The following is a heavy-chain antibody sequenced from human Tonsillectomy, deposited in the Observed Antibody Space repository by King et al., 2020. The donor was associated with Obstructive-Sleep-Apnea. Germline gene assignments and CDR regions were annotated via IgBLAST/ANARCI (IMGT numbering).Heavy chain of an antibody. CDR1: GFALVDLA. D-gene: IGHD3-16*01. CDR2: LRSKDFGGTA. V-gene: IGHV3-49*03. J-gene: IGHJ3*02. CDR3: ALRLALGAFDT. Sequence: EVQLVESGGGLVQPGRSLRLSFTASGFALVDLAMNGFRQPPGKGLEVVGVLRSKDFGGTADYVASVKDRFSISRDDSKSTAFLQMNSLKSEDTAVYYCALRLALGAFDTWGQGTVVTVSS.